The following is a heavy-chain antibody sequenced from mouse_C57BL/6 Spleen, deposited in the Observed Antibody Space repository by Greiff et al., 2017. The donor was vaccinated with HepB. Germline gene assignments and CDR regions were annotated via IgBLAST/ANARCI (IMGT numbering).Heavy chain of an antibody. J-gene: IGHJ4*01. D-gene: IGHD1-1*01. CDR2: INPNNGGT. V-gene: IGHV1-18*01. Sequence: VQLQQSGPELVKPGASVKIPCKASGYTFTDYNMDWVKQSHGKSLEWIGDINPNNGGTIYNQKFKGKATLTVDKSSSTAYMERRSLTSEDTAVYYCARALDYYGSSLYAMDYWGQGTSVTVSS. CDR3: ARALDYYGSSLYAMDY. CDR1: GYTFTDYN.